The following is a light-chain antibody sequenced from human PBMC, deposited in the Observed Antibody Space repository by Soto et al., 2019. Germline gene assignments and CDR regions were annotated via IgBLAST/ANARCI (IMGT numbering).Light chain of an antibody. CDR1: QVISSW. Sequence: IQMTQSPSSVSAAVGDRVTITCRASQVISSWLAWYQQRPGTAPKLLIYGATSLQSGVPSRFSGSGSGTDFTLTISSLQPEDFATYYCLQAYNYPGTFGQGTKLEIK. CDR2: GAT. V-gene: IGKV1-12*01. J-gene: IGKJ2*01. CDR3: LQAYNYPGT.